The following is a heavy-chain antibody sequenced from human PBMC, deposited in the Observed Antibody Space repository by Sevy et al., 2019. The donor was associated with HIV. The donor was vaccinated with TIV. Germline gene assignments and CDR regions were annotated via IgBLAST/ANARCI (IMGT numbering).Heavy chain of an antibody. CDR3: TTDLGFYSSK. CDR1: GITFSSAW. J-gene: IGHJ4*02. CDR2: IKSETDGGAA. D-gene: IGHD4-4*01. Sequence: GGSLRLSCAASGITFSSAWMSWVRLVPGQGLQWLGRIKSETDGGAADYAAAVKGRFTISRDDSKETLYLQLNSLKTEDTAVYYCTTDLGFYSSKWGQGTLVTVSS. V-gene: IGHV3-15*01.